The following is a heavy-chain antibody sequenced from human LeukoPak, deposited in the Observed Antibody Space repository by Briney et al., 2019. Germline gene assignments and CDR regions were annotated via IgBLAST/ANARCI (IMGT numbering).Heavy chain of an antibody. J-gene: IGHJ4*02. CDR3: AKGGYSSPNSYFDF. V-gene: IGHV3-23*01. CDR2: ISSSSDQT. CDR1: GFTFRNYA. D-gene: IGHD5-18*01. Sequence: GGSLRLSCAASGFTFRNYAMSWVRLAPGKGLEWVSAISSSSDQTYYTDSVKGRLTISRGNSKSTLYLQMNSLGVDDTAVYYCAKGGYSSPNSYFDFWGQGTLVTVSS.